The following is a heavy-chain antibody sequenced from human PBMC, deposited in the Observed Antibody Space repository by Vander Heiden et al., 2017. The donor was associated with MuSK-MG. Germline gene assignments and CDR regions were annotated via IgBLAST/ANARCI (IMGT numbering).Heavy chain of an antibody. CDR1: GFTFSSYA. J-gene: IGHJ4*02. Sequence: QVQLVESGGGVVQPGRSLRLSCAASGFTFSSYAMHWVRQAPGKGLEWVAVIPYDGSNKYYADSVKGRFTISRDNSKNTLYLQMNSLRAEDTAVYYCARAVRGYSSGWFLAFDYWGQGTLVTVSS. CDR2: IPYDGSNK. CDR3: ARAVRGYSSGWFLAFDY. V-gene: IGHV3-30*04. D-gene: IGHD6-19*01.